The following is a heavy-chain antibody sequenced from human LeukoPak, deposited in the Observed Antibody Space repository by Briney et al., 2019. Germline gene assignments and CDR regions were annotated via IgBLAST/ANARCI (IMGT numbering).Heavy chain of an antibody. D-gene: IGHD6-6*01. CDR2: IYYSGST. CDR3: ARHRGSSSLFDY. V-gene: IGHV4-39*01. J-gene: IGHJ4*02. Sequence: PSETLSLTCTVSGGSISSNDYYWDWIRQPPGMGLEYIGSIYYSGSTYYNPSLKSRVTISVDTSKNQFSLKLSSVTAADTAVYYCARHRGSSSLFDYWGQGPLVTVSS. CDR1: GGSISSNDYY.